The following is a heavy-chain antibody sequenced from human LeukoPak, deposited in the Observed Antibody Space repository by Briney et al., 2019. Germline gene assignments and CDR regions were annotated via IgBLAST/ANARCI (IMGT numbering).Heavy chain of an antibody. J-gene: IGHJ6*02. CDR1: GFTFSSYA. D-gene: IGHD2-2*01. CDR2: ISGSGGTT. Sequence: GGSLRLSCAASGFTFSSYAMSWVRQAPGKGLEWVSDISGSGGTTYYADAVKGRFTISRDNSKNTLYLQMNSLRAEDTAVYYCARVERCSSTSCHYYYYYGMDVCGQGTTVTVSS. CDR3: ARVERCSSTSCHYYYYYGMDV. V-gene: IGHV3-23*01.